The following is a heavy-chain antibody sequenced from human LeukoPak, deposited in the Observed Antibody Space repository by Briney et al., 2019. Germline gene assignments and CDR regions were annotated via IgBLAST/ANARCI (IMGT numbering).Heavy chain of an antibody. Sequence: SETLSLTCTVSGGSISSGGYYWSWIRQHPGEGLEWTGYIYYSGGTYYNPSLKSRVTISVDTSKNQFSLKLSSVTAADTAVYYCARYCSSTSCFLFDYWGQGTLVTVSS. V-gene: IGHV4-31*03. CDR3: ARYCSSTSCFLFDY. CDR2: IYYSGGT. CDR1: GGSISSGGYY. D-gene: IGHD2-2*01. J-gene: IGHJ4*02.